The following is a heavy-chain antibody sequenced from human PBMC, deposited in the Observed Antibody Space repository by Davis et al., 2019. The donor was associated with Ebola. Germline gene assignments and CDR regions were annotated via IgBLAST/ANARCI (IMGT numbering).Heavy chain of an antibody. CDR2: TYYSSKRYS. J-gene: IGHJ4*02. CDR3: ARHQNVWYYFDH. Sequence: SQTLSLTCAISGDSVPSHSAAWNWIRQSPSRGLEWLRRTYYSSKRYSDYAVSVQSRISINPDPSKNQFSLHLSSVTPEETAVYYCARHQNVWYYFDHRGQGTLVTVSS. CDR1: GDSVPSHSAA. V-gene: IGHV6-1*01. D-gene: IGHD2-8*02.